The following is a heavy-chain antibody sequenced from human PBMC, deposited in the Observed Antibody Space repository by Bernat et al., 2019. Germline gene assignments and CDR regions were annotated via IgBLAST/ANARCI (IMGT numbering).Heavy chain of an antibody. CDR1: GYSFTSYW. Sequence: EVQLVQSGAEVKKPGESLRISCKGSGYSFTSYWISWVRQMPGKGLEWMGRIDPSDSYTNYSPSFQGHVTISADKSISTAYLQWSSLKASDTAMYYCARRVSSSWFQYNWFDPWGQGTLVTVSS. J-gene: IGHJ5*02. CDR2: IDPSDSYT. V-gene: IGHV5-10-1*03. CDR3: ARRVSSSWFQYNWFDP. D-gene: IGHD6-13*01.